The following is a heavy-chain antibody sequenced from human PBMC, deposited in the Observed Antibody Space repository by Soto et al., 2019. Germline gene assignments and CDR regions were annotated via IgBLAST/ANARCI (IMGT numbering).Heavy chain of an antibody. D-gene: IGHD3-22*01. CDR1: GGTFNSYA. CDR2: TIPMFGTT. CDR3: TRCGIRYHSIGYYLGIDGMDV. V-gene: IGHV1-69*12. Sequence: QVPLVQSGAEVKKPESSVRVSCKASGGTFNSYAITCVRQAPGQGLEWMGGTIPMFGTTNYAEKFQGRVTITADESTNTAYMELSSLRSEDTAVYYCTRCGIRYHSIGYYLGIDGMDVWGQGTTVIVSS. J-gene: IGHJ6*02.